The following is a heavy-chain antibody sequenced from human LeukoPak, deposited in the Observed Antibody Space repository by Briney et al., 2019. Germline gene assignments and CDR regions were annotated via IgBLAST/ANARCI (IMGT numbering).Heavy chain of an antibody. CDR2: IIPILGIA. D-gene: IGHD2-15*01. CDR3: ARDVSCSGGSCQTDWSDP. V-gene: IGHV1-69*04. Sequence: SVKVSCKASGGTFSSYTISWVRQAPGQGLEWMGRIIPILGIANYAQKFQGRVTITADKSTSTAYMELSSLRSEDTAVYYYARDVSCSGGSCQTDWSDPWGQGTLVTVSS. J-gene: IGHJ5*02. CDR1: GGTFSSYT.